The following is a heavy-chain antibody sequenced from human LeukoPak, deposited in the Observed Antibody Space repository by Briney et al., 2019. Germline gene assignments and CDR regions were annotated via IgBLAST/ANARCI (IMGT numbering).Heavy chain of an antibody. J-gene: IGHJ4*02. D-gene: IGHD4-23*01. V-gene: IGHV4-34*01. CDR2: INHSGST. CDR1: GGSSSGYY. CDR3: ARRTYGGKRTDY. Sequence: SETLSLTCAVYGGSSSGYYWSWIRQPPGKGLEWIGEINHSGSTNYNPSLKSRVTISVDTSKNQFSLKLSSVTAADTAVYYCARRTYGGKRTDYWGQGTLVTVSS.